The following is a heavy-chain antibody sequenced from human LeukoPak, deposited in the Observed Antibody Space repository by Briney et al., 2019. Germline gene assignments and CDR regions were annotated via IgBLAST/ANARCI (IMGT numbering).Heavy chain of an antibody. J-gene: IGHJ3*01. CDR3: VREGVNSPDDTLDV. D-gene: IGHD3-3*01. CDR1: AFIFSGHW. CDR2: IKEDGSER. Sequence: GGSLRLSCEGSAFIFSGHWMNWVRQTPGKGLEWVASIKEDGSERQYVDSVKGRFSISRDNTKGSLFLQLNSLRPEDTAVYYCVREGVNSPDDTLDVWGQGTVVIVSS. V-gene: IGHV3-7*01.